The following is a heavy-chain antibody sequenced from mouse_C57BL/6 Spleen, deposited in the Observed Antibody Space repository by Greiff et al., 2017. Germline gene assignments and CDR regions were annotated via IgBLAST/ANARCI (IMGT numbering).Heavy chain of an antibody. CDR2: IYPSDSET. CDR3: ARSSPDYYAMDY. V-gene: IGHV1-61*01. CDR1: GYTFTSYW. J-gene: IGHJ4*01. D-gene: IGHD1-1*01. Sequence: QVQLKQPGAELVRPGSSVKLSCKASGYTFTSYWMDWVKQRPGQGLEWIGNIYPSDSETHYNQKFKDKATLTVDKSSSTAYMQLSSLTSEDSAVYYCARSSPDYYAMDYWGQGTSVTVSS.